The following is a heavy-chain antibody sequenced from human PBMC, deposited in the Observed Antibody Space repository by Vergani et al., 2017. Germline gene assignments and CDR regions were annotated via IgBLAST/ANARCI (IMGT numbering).Heavy chain of an antibody. Sequence: EVQLVESGGGLVKPGGSLRLSCAASGFTFSNAWMSWVRQAPGKGLEWVDRIKSKTDGGTTDYAAPVKGRFTISRDDSKNTLYLQMNSLKTEDTAVYYCTTPIFGVVITTVDYWGQGTLFTVSS. V-gene: IGHV3-15*01. J-gene: IGHJ4*02. CDR1: GFTFSNAW. D-gene: IGHD3-3*01. CDR3: TTPIFGVVITTVDY. CDR2: IKSKTDGGTT.